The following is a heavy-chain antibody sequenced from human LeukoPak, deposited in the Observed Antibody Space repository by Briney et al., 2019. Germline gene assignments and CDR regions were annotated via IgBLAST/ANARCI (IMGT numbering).Heavy chain of an antibody. J-gene: IGHJ3*02. CDR3: ARSIQLWPHDAFDI. V-gene: IGHV3-11*01. CDR2: ISSSGSTI. Sequence: GGSLRLSCAASGFTFSDYYMSWIRQAPGKGLEWVSYISSSGSTIYYADSVKGRLTISRDNAKNSLYLQMNSLRAEDTAVYYCARSIQLWPHDAFDIWGQGTMVTVSS. CDR1: GFTFSDYY. D-gene: IGHD5-18*01.